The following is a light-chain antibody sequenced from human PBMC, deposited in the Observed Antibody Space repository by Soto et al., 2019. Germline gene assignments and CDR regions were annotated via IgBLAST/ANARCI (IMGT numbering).Light chain of an antibody. CDR2: GAS. Sequence: EIELTQSPGTLSLSPGERATLSCRASQSVRSSYLAWYLQKPGQAPRLLIYGASSRATGIPDRFRGSGSGTDFALTITRLEPEDSAVYYCQQYGSSPLLTFGGVTKVEIK. CDR1: QSVRSSY. J-gene: IGKJ4*01. V-gene: IGKV3-20*01. CDR3: QQYGSSPLLT.